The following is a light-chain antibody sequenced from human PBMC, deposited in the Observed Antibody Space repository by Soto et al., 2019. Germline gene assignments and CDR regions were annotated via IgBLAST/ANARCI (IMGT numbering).Light chain of an antibody. CDR2: GAS. V-gene: IGKV3D-15*01. J-gene: IGKJ4*01. CDR3: QQYHNWPPLT. CDR1: QHIDNN. Sequence: EIVMTQSPATLSVSPGDRVTLSCRASQHIDNNLAWYQQRPGQPPRLLIYGASTRANGIPARFSGSGSGTEFTLTISSLQSEDFAVYCCQQYHNWPPLTFGGGTNVELK.